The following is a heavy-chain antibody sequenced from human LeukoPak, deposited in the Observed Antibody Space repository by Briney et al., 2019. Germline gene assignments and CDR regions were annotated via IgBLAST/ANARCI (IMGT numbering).Heavy chain of an antibody. D-gene: IGHD1-26*01. CDR3: AKSGGYGLIDY. Sequence: SETLSLTCTVSGASISGSGYYWGWIRQPPGKGLEWIGSIYSSGSTYYNASLQSRVTISIDTSKNQFSLRLSSVTAADTAMYYCAKSGGYGLIDYWGQGTLVTVSS. CDR2: IYSSGST. CDR1: GASISGSGYY. V-gene: IGHV4-39*01. J-gene: IGHJ4*02.